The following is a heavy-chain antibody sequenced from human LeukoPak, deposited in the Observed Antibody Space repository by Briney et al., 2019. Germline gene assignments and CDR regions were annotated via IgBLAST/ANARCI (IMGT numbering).Heavy chain of an antibody. CDR2: IYYSGST. Sequence: SETLSLTCTVSGGSISSYYWSWIRQPPGKGLEWIGYIYYSGSTNYNPSLKSRVTVSVDTSKNQFSLKLSSVTAADTAVYYCARGSDYWWFDPWGQGTLVTVSS. CDR3: ARGSDYWWFDP. D-gene: IGHD4-17*01. CDR1: GGSISSYY. V-gene: IGHV4-59*01. J-gene: IGHJ5*02.